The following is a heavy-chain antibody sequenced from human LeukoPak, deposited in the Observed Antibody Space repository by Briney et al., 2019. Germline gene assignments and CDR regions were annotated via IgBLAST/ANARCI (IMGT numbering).Heavy chain of an antibody. CDR2: IWYDGSNK. D-gene: IGHD5-18*01. J-gene: IGHJ4*02. Sequence: GGFLRLSCTATGFTFSIYSMHWVRQAPCKGLEWVGVIWYDGSNKYYADSVKGRFTISRDNSKNTLYLQMNSLRAEDTAVYYCARDYEDTAMVIDYWGQGTLVTVSS. CDR3: ARDYEDTAMVIDY. CDR1: GFTFSIYS. V-gene: IGHV3-33*01.